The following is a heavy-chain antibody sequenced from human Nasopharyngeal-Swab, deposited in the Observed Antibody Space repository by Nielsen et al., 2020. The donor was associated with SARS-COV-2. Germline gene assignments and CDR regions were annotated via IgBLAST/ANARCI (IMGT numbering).Heavy chain of an antibody. CDR3: ARAIQSSIAARYSWFDP. D-gene: IGHD6-6*01. Sequence: ASVKVSCKASGYTFTSYYMHWVRQAPGQGLEWVGWINTNTGNPTYAQGFTGRFVFSLDTSVSTAYLQISSLKAEDTAVYYCARAIQSSIAARYSWFDPWGQGTLVTVSS. CDR1: GYTFTSYY. J-gene: IGHJ5*02. V-gene: IGHV7-4-1*02. CDR2: INTNTGNP.